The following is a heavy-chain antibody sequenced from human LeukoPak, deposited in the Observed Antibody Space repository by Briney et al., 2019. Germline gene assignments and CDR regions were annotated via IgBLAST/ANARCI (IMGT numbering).Heavy chain of an antibody. CDR3: ARTPTVTTSEFDY. V-gene: IGHV4-34*01. CDR1: GGSFSGYY. J-gene: IGHJ4*02. D-gene: IGHD4-17*01. CDR2: INHSGST. Sequence: SETLSLTCAVYGGSFSGYYWSWIRQPPGKGLEWIGEINHSGSTNYNPSLKSRATISVDTSKNQFSLKLSSVTAADTAVYYCARTPTVTTSEFDYWGQGTLVTVSS.